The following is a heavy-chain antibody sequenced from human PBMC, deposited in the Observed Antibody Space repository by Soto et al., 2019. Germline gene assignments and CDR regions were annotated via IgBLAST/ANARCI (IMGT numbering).Heavy chain of an antibody. Sequence: EVQLVESGGGVLRPGGSLRLSCAASGFTVDDYGMSWARQAPGKGLEWVSGVNWNGGSTGYADFVKGRFTISRDNAKNSLYLQMNSLRAEDTALYYCVRGASLNFDYWGQGTLVTVSS. V-gene: IGHV3-20*04. CDR2: VNWNGGST. J-gene: IGHJ4*02. CDR1: GFTVDDYG. CDR3: VRGASLNFDY. D-gene: IGHD1-26*01.